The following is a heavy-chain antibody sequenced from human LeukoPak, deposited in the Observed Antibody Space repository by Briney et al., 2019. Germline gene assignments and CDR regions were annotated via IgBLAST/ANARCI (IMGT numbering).Heavy chain of an antibody. CDR2: INPSGGST. J-gene: IGHJ3*01. D-gene: IGHD1-26*01. V-gene: IGHV1-46*01. Sequence: ASVKVSCKASGYTFTSYYMHWVRQAPGQGLEWMGIINPSGGSTSYAQKFQGRVTMTRDMSTSTAYLDLRSLRSDDTAVYFCAAEVGTVFVAFDVWGQGTMVTVSS. CDR1: GYTFTSYY. CDR3: AAEVGTVFVAFDV.